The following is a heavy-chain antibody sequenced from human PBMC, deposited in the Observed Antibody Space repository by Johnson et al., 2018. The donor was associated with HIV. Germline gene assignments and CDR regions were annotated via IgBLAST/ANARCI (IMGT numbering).Heavy chain of an antibody. V-gene: IGHV3-49*03. J-gene: IGHJ3*02. Sequence: VQLVESGGGVVQPGRSLRLSCAASGFTFSSYAMSWFRQPPGKGLEWVAFISSKTYGGTTEYAESVKGRFTISSDDSKNIAHLQMNSLKSEDTAVYYCTRVPTYYYGSGPTADAFDIWGQGTMVTVSS. CDR1: GFTFSSYA. CDR2: ISSKTYGGTT. CDR3: TRVPTYYYGSGPTADAFDI. D-gene: IGHD3-10*01.